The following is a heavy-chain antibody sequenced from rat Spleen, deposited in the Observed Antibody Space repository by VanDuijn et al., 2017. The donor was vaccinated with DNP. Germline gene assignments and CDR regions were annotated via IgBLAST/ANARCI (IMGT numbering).Heavy chain of an antibody. CDR1: GYSITSNF. Sequence: EVQLQESGSGLVKPSQSLSLTCSVTGYSITSNFWGWIRKFPGNKMEYVGHISYSGSTNYNPSLKSRISITRDTSKNHFFLQLNSATTEDTATYYCARWTRYFDSWGQGVMVTVSS. CDR3: ARWTRYFDS. V-gene: IGHV3-1*01. D-gene: IGHD1-7*01. CDR2: ISYSGST. J-gene: IGHJ2*01.